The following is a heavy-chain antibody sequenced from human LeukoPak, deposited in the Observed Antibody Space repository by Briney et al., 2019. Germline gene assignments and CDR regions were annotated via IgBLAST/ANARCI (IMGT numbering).Heavy chain of an antibody. CDR3: ARGPGKASFDY. Sequence: GGSLRLSCAASGFTFNDYYMSWIRQAPGKGLEWVSYISSSGSTIYYADSVKGRFTISRDKSNNTLYLQMNSLRAEDTAVYYCARGPGKASFDYWGQGTLVTVSS. V-gene: IGHV3-11*01. CDR2: ISSSGSTI. J-gene: IGHJ4*02. D-gene: IGHD3-10*01. CDR1: GFTFNDYY.